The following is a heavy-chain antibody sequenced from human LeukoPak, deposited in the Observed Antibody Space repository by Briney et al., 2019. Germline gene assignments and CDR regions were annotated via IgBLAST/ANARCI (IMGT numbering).Heavy chain of an antibody. V-gene: IGHV3-69-1*01. CDR1: GFTFSAHS. D-gene: IGHD3-3*01. J-gene: IGHJ3*01. CDR3: ARGFWSGPSGWGVAFDL. Sequence: GGSLRLSCAGSGFTFSAHSMNWVRQAPGRPPEWLSYISSTGSVYYAPSVQGRFAISRDNARDSLSLQMSGLRGEDTAVYYCARGFWSGPSGWGVAFDLWGQGTMVTVSS. CDR2: ISSTGSV.